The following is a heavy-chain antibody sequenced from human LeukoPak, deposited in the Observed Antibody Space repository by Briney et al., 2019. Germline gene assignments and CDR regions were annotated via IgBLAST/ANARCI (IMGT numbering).Heavy chain of an antibody. CDR1: GFTFSSYA. V-gene: IGHV3-23*01. CDR2: ISGSGGST. Sequence: GGSLRLSCAASGFTFSSYAMSWVRQAPGKGLEWVSAISGSGGSTYYAGSVKGRFTISRDNSKNTLYLQMNSLRAEDTAVYYCAKDDYGDYSFDYWGQGTLVTVSS. J-gene: IGHJ4*02. CDR3: AKDDYGDYSFDY. D-gene: IGHD4-17*01.